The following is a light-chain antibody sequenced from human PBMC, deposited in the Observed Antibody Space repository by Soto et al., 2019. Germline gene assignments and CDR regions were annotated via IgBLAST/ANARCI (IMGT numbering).Light chain of an antibody. Sequence: QSALTQPPSASGSPRQSVTISCTGTSSDVGGYDYVSWYQQHPDKAPKLMIYEVGKRPSGVPDRFSGSKSGNTASLTVSGLQAEDEADYYCISYTGSNIRYVFGTGTKLTVL. CDR1: SSDVGGYDY. V-gene: IGLV2-8*01. J-gene: IGLJ1*01. CDR3: ISYTGSNIRYV. CDR2: EVG.